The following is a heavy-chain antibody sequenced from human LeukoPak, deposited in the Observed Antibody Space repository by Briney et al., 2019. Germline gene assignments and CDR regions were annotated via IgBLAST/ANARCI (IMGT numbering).Heavy chain of an antibody. D-gene: IGHD3-22*01. V-gene: IGHV3-9*01. Sequence: GSSLRLSCAASGFTFDDYAIHWVRQAPGRGLEWVSGICWNSGSIGYADSVKGRFTISRDNAKNSLYLQMNSLRAEATAVYYCAKGRYYYGSSGYFDYWGQGTLVTVSS. CDR2: ICWNSGSI. J-gene: IGHJ4*02. CDR3: AKGRYYYGSSGYFDY. CDR1: GFTFDDYA.